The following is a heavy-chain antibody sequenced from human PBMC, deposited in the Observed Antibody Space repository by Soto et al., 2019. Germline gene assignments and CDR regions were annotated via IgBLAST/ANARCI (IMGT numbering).Heavy chain of an antibody. Sequence: QVPLVESGGGVVQPGRSLRLSCAASGFTFSSYGMHWVRQAPGKGLEWVAVISYDGSNKYYADSVKGRFTISRDNSKNTLYLQMNSLRAEDTAVYYCAKDHCGGDCGYFDLWGRGTLVTVSS. D-gene: IGHD2-21*02. CDR1: GFTFSSYG. CDR2: ISYDGSNK. V-gene: IGHV3-30*18. J-gene: IGHJ2*01. CDR3: AKDHCGGDCGYFDL.